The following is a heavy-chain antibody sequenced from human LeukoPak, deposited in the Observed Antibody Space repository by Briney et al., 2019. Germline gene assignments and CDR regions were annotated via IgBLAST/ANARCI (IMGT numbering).Heavy chain of an antibody. V-gene: IGHV3-33*01. CDR3: ARDVSPYDILTGLSSKWFDP. J-gene: IGHJ5*02. D-gene: IGHD3-9*01. CDR2: IWYDGSNK. CDR1: GFTFSSYG. Sequence: GGSLRLSCVASGFTFSSYGMYWVRQAPGKGLEWVAAIWYDGSNKQYVDSVKGRFTISRDNSKNTLYLQMNSLRDEDTAVYYCARDVSPYDILTGLSSKWFDPWGQGTLVTVSS.